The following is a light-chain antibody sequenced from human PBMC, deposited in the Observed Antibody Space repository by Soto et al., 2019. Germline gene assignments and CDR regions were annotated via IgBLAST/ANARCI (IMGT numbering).Light chain of an antibody. CDR2: EVS. Sequence: QSVLTQPASVSGSPGQSITISCTGSSSDVGGYNYVSWYQQHPGKAPKLMIYEVSNRPSGISNRFSGSKSGNTASLTLSALQAEDEADYYCSSYTRSSTLVFGGGTKLTVL. V-gene: IGLV2-14*01. CDR3: SSYTRSSTLV. CDR1: SSDVGGYNY. J-gene: IGLJ2*01.